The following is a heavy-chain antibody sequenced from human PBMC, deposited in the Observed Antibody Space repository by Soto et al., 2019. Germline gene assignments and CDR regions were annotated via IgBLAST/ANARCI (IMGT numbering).Heavy chain of an antibody. CDR1: GGAFISYT. CDR2: IIPILNVT. CDR3: AKGAGYFDY. Sequence: QVQLVQSGAEVKPPGSSVKVSCKASGGAFISYTINWVRQAPGRRLEWMGRIIPILNVTNYAQTFQGRVTITADKSTSTADMELSSLRSEATAVYFCAKGAGYFDYWGQGTLVTVSS. V-gene: IGHV1-69*02. J-gene: IGHJ4*02.